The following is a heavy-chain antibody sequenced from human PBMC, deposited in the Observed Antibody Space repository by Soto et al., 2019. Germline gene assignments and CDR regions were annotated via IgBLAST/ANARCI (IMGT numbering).Heavy chain of an antibody. J-gene: IGHJ4*02. V-gene: IGHV3-74*01. CDR2: INSDVSST. CDR1: GFTFNSYW. D-gene: IGHD6-13*01. CDR3: ARGPEGINWYTHPIDY. Sequence: EVHLVESGGGLVQPGGSLRLSCAASGFTFNSYWMHWVRQVPGKGLVWVSRINSDVSSTTYADSVKGRFTISRDNAKHILSLQMNSLRVEDTAVYYCARGPEGINWYTHPIDYWGQGTLVTVSS.